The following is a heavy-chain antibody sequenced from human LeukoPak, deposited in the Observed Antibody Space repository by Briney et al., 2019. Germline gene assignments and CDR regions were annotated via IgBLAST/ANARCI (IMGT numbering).Heavy chain of an antibody. CDR3: AGGHRRWRLDY. Sequence: SETLSLTCAVYGGSFSCSYWSWIRQPPGKGLEWIGEINHSGSTNYNPSLKSRVTISVDTSKNQFSLKLSSVTAADTAVYYCAGGHRRWRLDYWGQGTLVTVSS. D-gene: IGHD5-24*01. CDR1: GGSFSCSY. J-gene: IGHJ4*02. V-gene: IGHV4-34*01. CDR2: INHSGST.